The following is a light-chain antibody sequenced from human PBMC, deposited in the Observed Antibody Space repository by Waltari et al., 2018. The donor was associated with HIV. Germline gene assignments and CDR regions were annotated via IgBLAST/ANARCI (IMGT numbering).Light chain of an antibody. CDR3: SSYTDLTTI. V-gene: IGLV2-14*03. Sequence: QSALTQPASVSGSPGQSITISCTGATSDFGRHTHISSYQQLPGKAPKLIIYDVNKRPSGVSNRYSGAKFGNTASLLISGLQSEDEADYHCSSYTDLTTIFGGGTRLTV. CDR1: TSDFGRHTH. J-gene: IGLJ2*01. CDR2: DVN.